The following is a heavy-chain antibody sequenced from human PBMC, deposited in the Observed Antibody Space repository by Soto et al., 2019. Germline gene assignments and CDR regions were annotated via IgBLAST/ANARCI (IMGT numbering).Heavy chain of an antibody. V-gene: IGHV3-15*01. CDR2: IKSTVDGGTT. D-gene: IGHD6-6*01. J-gene: IGHJ6*04. Sequence: EVQLVESGGGLVKSGGSLRLSCAASGFTFNNAWMSWVRQAPGKGLEWVGRIKSTVDGGTTDYAAPVKGRFTISRDDSRNTLDLQMTSLNPEDTGVYYCTVSRWPARPYYYYYGMAVWGAGATVTVSS. CDR3: TVSRWPARPYYYYYGMAV. CDR1: GFTFNNAW.